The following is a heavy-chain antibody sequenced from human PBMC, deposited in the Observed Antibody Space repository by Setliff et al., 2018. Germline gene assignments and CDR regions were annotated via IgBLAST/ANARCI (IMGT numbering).Heavy chain of an antibody. Sequence: GASVKVSCKASGGTFTNYAINWVRQAPGQGLEWMGGFDPEDGERIYAQHFQGRLTMTEDTSTDTAYMELSSLRSEDTAVYYCATGFLRYDILTGYYQRPHYFEYWGQGTLVTVSS. CDR2: FDPEDGER. J-gene: IGHJ4*02. CDR1: GGTFTNYA. CDR3: ATGFLRYDILTGYYQRPHYFEY. D-gene: IGHD3-9*01. V-gene: IGHV1-24*01.